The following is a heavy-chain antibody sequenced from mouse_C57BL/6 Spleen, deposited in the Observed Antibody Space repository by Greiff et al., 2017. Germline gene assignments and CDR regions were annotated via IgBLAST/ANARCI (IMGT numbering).Heavy chain of an antibody. CDR2: IDPETGGT. D-gene: IGHD1-3*01. J-gene: IGHJ4*01. CDR3: TREWGY. Sequence: VQLQQSGAELVRPGASVTLSCKASGYTFTDYEMHWVKQTPVHGLEWIGAIDPETGGTAYNQKFKGKAILTADKSSSTAYLELRSLTSEDSAVYDCTREWGYWGQGTSVTVSS. V-gene: IGHV1-15*01. CDR1: GYTFTDYE.